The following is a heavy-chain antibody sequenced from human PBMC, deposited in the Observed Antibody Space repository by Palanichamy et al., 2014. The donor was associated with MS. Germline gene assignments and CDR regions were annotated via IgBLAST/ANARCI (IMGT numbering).Heavy chain of an antibody. V-gene: IGHV3-66*01. D-gene: IGHD3-10*01. J-gene: IGHJ3*02. CDR1: GFTVGGNY. Sequence: EVQLVESGGGLVQPGGSLRLSCAASGFTVGGNYMNWVRQAPGKGLEWVSVIYDGGTTYYADSVKGRFTISRDNSKSTLYLQMTSLRAEDTAVYYCARDSVLPGSSLPGYAFDIWGQGTMVTVSS. CDR3: ARDSVLPGSSLPGYAFDI. CDR2: IYDGGTT.